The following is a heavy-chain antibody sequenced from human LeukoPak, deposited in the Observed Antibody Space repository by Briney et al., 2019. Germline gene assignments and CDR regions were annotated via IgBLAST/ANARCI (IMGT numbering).Heavy chain of an antibody. CDR1: GYTFTGYY. CDR3: ARSLGNYDFWSGYLY. J-gene: IGHJ4*02. D-gene: IGHD3-3*01. Sequence: ASVKVSCKASGYTFTGYYMHWVRQAPGQGLEWMGWINPNSGGTNYAQKFQGRVTMTRDTSISTAYMELSRLRSDDTAVYYCARSLGNYDFWSGYLYWGQGTLVTVSS. V-gene: IGHV1-2*02. CDR2: INPNSGGT.